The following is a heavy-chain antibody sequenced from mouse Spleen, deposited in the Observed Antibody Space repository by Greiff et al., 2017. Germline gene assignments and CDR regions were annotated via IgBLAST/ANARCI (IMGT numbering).Heavy chain of an antibody. V-gene: IGHV1-55*01. Sequence: QVQLQQPGAELVKPGASVKMSCKASGYTFTSYWITWVKQRPGQGLEWIGDIYPGSGSTNYNEKFKSKATLTVDTSSSTAYMQLSSLTSEDSAVYYCAREAYYYGSSYVGAYWGQGTLVTVSA. CDR1: GYTFTSYW. J-gene: IGHJ3*01. D-gene: IGHD1-1*01. CDR2: IYPGSGST. CDR3: AREAYYYGSSYVGAY.